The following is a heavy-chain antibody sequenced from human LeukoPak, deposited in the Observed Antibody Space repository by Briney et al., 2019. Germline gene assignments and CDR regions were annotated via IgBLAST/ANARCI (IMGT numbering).Heavy chain of an antibody. D-gene: IGHD3-16*01. CDR1: GDSISNGTYY. CDR2: IYSTVCT. J-gene: IGHJ5*02. Sequence: PSQTLSLTCIVSGDSISNGTYYWNWIRQPAGKGLEWIERIYSTVCTNYKPSLNSQFTISVNTSKNGFSLDLSSVTAADPAVYYCARAYYDFLWGTHNWLDPWGQGTLVTVSS. V-gene: IGHV4-61*02. CDR3: ARAYYDFLWGTHNWLDP.